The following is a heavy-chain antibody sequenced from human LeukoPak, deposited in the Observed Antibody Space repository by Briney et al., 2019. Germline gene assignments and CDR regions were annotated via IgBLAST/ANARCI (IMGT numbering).Heavy chain of an antibody. CDR1: GFTFSSYW. Sequence: GGSLRLSCAASGFTFSSYWMNWARQAPGKGLEWVSAISGSGGSTYYADSVKGRFTISRDNSKNTLYLQMNSLRAEDTAVYYCAKTYNYYDSSGYPDYWGQGTLVTVSS. D-gene: IGHD3-22*01. J-gene: IGHJ4*02. CDR2: ISGSGGST. CDR3: AKTYNYYDSSGYPDY. V-gene: IGHV3-23*01.